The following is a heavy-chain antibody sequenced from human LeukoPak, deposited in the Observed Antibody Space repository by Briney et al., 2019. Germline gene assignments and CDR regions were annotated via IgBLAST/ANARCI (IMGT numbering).Heavy chain of an antibody. CDR1: GGSTSSSSYY. D-gene: IGHD2-2*01. Sequence: SETLSLTCTVSGGSTSSSSYYWGWIRQPPGKGLEWIGSIYYSGNTYYNPSLKSRVTISVDTSKNQFSLKLSSVTAADTAVYYCARFVVVPAAIYWFDPWGQGTLVTVSS. CDR3: ARFVVVPAAIYWFDP. CDR2: IYYSGNT. J-gene: IGHJ5*02. V-gene: IGHV4-39*01.